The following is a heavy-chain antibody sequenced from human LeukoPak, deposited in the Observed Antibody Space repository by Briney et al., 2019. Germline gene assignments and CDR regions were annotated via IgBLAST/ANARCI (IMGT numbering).Heavy chain of an antibody. CDR2: ISAYNCNT. Sequence: GASVKVSCKASGYTFTSYGIRWVRQAPGQGREWRGWISAYNCNTNYAQKLQGRVTMTTDTSTSTAYMELRSLRSDDTAVYYCAREGGTLVGATHFDYWGQGTLVTVSS. D-gene: IGHD1-26*01. CDR1: GYTFTSYG. CDR3: AREGGTLVGATHFDY. J-gene: IGHJ4*02. V-gene: IGHV1-18*01.